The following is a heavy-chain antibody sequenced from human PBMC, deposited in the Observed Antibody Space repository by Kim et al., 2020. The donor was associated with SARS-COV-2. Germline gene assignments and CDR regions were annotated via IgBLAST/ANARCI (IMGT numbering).Heavy chain of an antibody. CDR1: GFTFSSYS. CDR2: ISSSSSYI. D-gene: IGHD3-10*01. CDR3: ARDRDLYYYGSGRRWPVFDY. V-gene: IGHV3-21*01. J-gene: IGHJ4*02. Sequence: GGSLRLSCAASGFTFSSYSMNWVRQAPGKGLEWVSSISSSSSYIYYADSVKGRFTISRDNAKNSLYLQMNSLRAEDTAVYYCARDRDLYYYGSGRRWPVFDYWGQGTLVTVSS.